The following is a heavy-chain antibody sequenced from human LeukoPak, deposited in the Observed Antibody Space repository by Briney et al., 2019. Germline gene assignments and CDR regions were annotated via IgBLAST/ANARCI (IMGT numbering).Heavy chain of an antibody. CDR1: SGSISGYY. J-gene: IGHJ6*02. Sequence: SETLSLTCTVSSGSISGYYWSWIRQPPGKGLEWIGYIYYSGSTNYNPSLKSRVTISIDTSKNQFSLKLRSVTAADTAVFCCARGGDYDFWSGYYRDFYCYYGMDVWGQGTTVTVSS. D-gene: IGHD3-3*01. CDR3: ARGGDYDFWSGYYRDFYCYYGMDV. CDR2: IYYSGST. V-gene: IGHV4-59*01.